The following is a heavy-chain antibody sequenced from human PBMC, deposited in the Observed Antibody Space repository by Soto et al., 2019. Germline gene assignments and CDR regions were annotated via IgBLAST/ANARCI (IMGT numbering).Heavy chain of an antibody. CDR3: SAARADDCSVYGGHQEGMDV. CDR2: LSWNGVTI. D-gene: IGHD2-15*01. CDR1: GFTFDDYA. Sequence: EVQLVESGGDLVQPGRSLRLSCAASGFTFDDYAMHWVRQVPGKGLKWVSGLSWNGVTIGYAASVKGRFTISRDNAKKSLYLQMYGRRPYYAVLCYCSAARADDCSVYGGHQEGMDVWGLGTTVTVSS. V-gene: IGHV3-9*01. J-gene: IGHJ6*02.